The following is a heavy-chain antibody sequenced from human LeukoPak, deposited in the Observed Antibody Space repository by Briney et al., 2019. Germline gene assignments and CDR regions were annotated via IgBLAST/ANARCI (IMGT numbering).Heavy chain of an antibody. CDR2: FDPEDGET. J-gene: IGHJ5*02. V-gene: IGHV1-24*01. CDR3: ATGGLWFGELSWFDP. CDR1: GYTLTELS. D-gene: IGHD3-10*01. Sequence: ASVKVSCKVSGYTLTELSMHWVRQAPGKGLEWMGGFDPEDGETIYAQKFQGRVTMTEDTSTDTAYMELSSLRSEDTAVYYCATGGLWFGELSWFDPWGQGTLVTVSS.